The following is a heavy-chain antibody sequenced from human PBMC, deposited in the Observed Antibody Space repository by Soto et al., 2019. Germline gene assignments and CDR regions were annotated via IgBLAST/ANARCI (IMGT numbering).Heavy chain of an antibody. J-gene: IGHJ4*02. CDR1: GFTFSDYW. CDR3: GGYY. V-gene: IGHV3-74*01. D-gene: IGHD3-22*01. CDR2: INSDGTST. Sequence: GGSLRLSCAASGFTFSDYWMHWVRQAPGKGLMWVSHINSDGTSTGYADSVKGRFAISRDNAKSTLYLQMNSLRAEDTAVYYCGGYYWGQGTLVTVSS.